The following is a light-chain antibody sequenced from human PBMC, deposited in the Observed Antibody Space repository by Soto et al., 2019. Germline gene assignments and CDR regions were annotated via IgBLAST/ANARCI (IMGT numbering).Light chain of an antibody. J-gene: IGLJ2*01. Sequence: QSVLTQPPSVSAAPGQNVIISCSGTSSNIGNNYVSWYQQIPGTAPKLVIFDNNKRPSGIPDRFSGSKSGTSATLAITGLQTGDEADYYCGTWDGSMGPGVFGRGTKLTVL. CDR3: GTWDGSMGPGV. V-gene: IGLV1-51*01. CDR2: DNN. CDR1: SSNIGNNY.